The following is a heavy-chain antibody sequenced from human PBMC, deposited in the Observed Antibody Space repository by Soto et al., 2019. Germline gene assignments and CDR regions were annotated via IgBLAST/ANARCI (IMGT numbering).Heavy chain of an antibody. CDR1: GFAFNTYA. J-gene: IGHJ4*02. CDR3: ARDPKTSGGQHWAFNYFDS. Sequence: EVHLLESGGGLVRPGGSLTLSCSASGFAFNTYAMSWVRQAPGRGLEWVSGVSGSGGATYYADSVKGRFSVSRDKSKSTLYLQVDSLRPEDAAVYYCARDPKTSGGQHWAFNYFDSWGQGTLVTVSS. D-gene: IGHD7-27*01. V-gene: IGHV3-23*01. CDR2: VSGSGGAT.